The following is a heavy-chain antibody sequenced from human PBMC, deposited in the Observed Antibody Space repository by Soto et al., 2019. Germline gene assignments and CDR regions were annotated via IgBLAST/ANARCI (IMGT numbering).Heavy chain of an antibody. D-gene: IGHD1-26*01. CDR3: AKDAVPYNGKWNWFDP. CDR2: IGGGGADT. Sequence: DEQLLESGGGLVQPGGSLTLSCAASRFTFSDYAMSWVRQAPGKGLEWVSAIGGGGADTYYADSVKGRFTISRDNSKNTRDMQMNSLRNEDAAVYYCAKDAVPYNGKWNWFDPWGQGTLVTVSS. V-gene: IGHV3-23*01. CDR1: RFTFSDYA. J-gene: IGHJ5*02.